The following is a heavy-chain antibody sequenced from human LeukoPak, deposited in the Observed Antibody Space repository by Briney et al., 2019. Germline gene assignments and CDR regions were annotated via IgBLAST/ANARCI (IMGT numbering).Heavy chain of an antibody. D-gene: IGHD3-22*01. CDR1: GYTFSTYA. CDR3: ATVVGDYYDTSGRFPTFDY. V-gene: IGHV1-3*01. Sequence: ASVKVSCKASGYTFSTYAMHWVRQAPGQRLEWMGWINVGNDNTKYSQKFQGRVTITSDTSATTAYMELSSLRSEDTAVYYCATVVGDYYDTSGRFPTFDYWGQGTLVTVSS. J-gene: IGHJ4*02. CDR2: INVGNDNT.